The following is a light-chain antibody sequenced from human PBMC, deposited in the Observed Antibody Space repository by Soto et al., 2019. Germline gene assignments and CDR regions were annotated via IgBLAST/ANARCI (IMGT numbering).Light chain of an antibody. Sequence: DIVMTQSPDSLAVSLGERATINCKSSRSVSASSNNENYLAWYQQRPRQPPKLLIYWASTRESGAPDRFSGSGSGTDFTLTISSLRAEDVAVYCCQQYYTAQITFGPGTKVDIK. CDR1: RSVSASSNNENY. CDR3: QQYYTAQIT. J-gene: IGKJ3*01. CDR2: WAS. V-gene: IGKV4-1*01.